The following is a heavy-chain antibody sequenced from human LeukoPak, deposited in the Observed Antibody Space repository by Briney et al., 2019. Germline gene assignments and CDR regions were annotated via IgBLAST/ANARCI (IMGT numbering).Heavy chain of an antibody. CDR1: GGSISSSSYY. V-gene: IGHV4-39*01. J-gene: IGHJ4*02. CDR3: ASSPDTIFGVDYYFDY. D-gene: IGHD3-3*01. CDR2: IYYSGST. Sequence: PSETLSLTCTVSGGSISSSSYYWGWIRQPPGKGLEWIGSIYYSGSTYYNPSLKSRVTISVDTSKNQFSLKLSSVTAAATAVHYCASSPDTIFGVDYYFDYWGQGTLVTVSS.